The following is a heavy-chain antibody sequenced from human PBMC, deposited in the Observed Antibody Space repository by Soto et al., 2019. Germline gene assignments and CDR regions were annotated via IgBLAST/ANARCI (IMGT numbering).Heavy chain of an antibody. CDR3: ARDRLTYYDFWSGEVRAYGMDA. J-gene: IGHJ6*02. CDR1: GYTFTGYY. V-gene: IGHV1-2*04. CDR2: INPNSGGT. D-gene: IGHD3-3*01. Sequence: ASVKVSCKASGYTFTGYYMHWVRQAPGQGLEWMGWINPNSGGTNYAQKFQGWVTMTRDTSISTAYMELSRLRSDDTAVYYCARDRLTYYDFWSGEVRAYGMDAWGQGTTVTVSS.